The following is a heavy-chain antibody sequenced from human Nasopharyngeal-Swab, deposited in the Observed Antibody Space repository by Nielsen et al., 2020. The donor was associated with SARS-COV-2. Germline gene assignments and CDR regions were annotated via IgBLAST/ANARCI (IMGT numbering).Heavy chain of an antibody. CDR2: ISESGRT. J-gene: IGHJ4*02. CDR3: ANLYPNYFDY. V-gene: IGHV3-23*01. Sequence: GESLKISCAASGFTFSSNALSWVRQAPGKGLEWVSVISESGRTYYADSVKGRFTISRDNSKNTLYLEMNSLRAEDTAVYYCANLYPNYFDYWGQGTLVTVSS. D-gene: IGHD2-2*01. CDR1: GFTFSSNA.